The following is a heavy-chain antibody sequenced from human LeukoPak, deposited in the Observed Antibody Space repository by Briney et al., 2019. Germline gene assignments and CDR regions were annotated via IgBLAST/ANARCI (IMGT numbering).Heavy chain of an antibody. D-gene: IGHD3-22*01. V-gene: IGHV4-4*07. CDR2: IYTSGST. J-gene: IGHJ4*02. CDR1: GGSISSYY. Sequence: SETLSLTCTVSGGSISSYYWSWIRQPAGKGLEWIGRIYTSGSTNYNPSLKSRVTMSVDTSKNQFSLKLSSVTAADTAVYYCARAFLYYYDSSGYMYYFDYWGQGTLVTVSS. CDR3: ARAFLYYYDSSGYMYYFDY.